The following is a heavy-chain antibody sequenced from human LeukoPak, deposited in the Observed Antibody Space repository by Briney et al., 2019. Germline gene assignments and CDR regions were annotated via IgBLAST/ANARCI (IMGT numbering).Heavy chain of an antibody. CDR2: IKQDGSER. CDR3: TKKTGEY. V-gene: IGHV3-7*03. CDR1: GFTFSNYW. Sequence: GGSLRLSCAASGFTFSNYWMTWVRQAPGKGLEWVANIKQDGSERYYVDSVKGRFTISRDNAKNSLYLQMNSLRVEDTAVYYCTKKTGEYWGQGTLVTVSS. J-gene: IGHJ4*02.